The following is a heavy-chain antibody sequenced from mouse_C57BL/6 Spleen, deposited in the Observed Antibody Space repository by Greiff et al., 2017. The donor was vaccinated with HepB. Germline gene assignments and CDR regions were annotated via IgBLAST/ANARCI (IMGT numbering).Heavy chain of an antibody. CDR3: ARREIYYGYDEAMDY. CDR2: INPNYGTT. J-gene: IGHJ4*01. CDR1: GYSFTDYN. Sequence: EVQLVESGPELVKPGASVKISCKASGYSFTDYNMNWVKQSNGKSLEWIGVINPNYGTTSYNQKFKGKATLTVDQSSSTAYMQLNSLTSEDSAVFYCARREIYYGYDEAMDYWGQGTSVTVSS. V-gene: IGHV1-39*01. D-gene: IGHD2-2*01.